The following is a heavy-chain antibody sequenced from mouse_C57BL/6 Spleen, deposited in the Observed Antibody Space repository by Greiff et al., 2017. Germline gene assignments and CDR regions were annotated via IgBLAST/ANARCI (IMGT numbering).Heavy chain of an antibody. CDR1: GYTFTSYW. V-gene: IGHV1-52*01. D-gene: IGHD2-3*01. CDR2: IDPSDSDT. J-gene: IGHJ3*01. Sequence: QVQLQQPGAELVRPGSSVKLSCKASGYTFTSYWMHWVKQRPIQGLEWIGNIDPSDSDTHYNQKFKAKATLTVDKSSITAYMQLSSLTSEDSAVFYCARDDGYPFAYWGQGTLVTVTA. CDR3: ARDDGYPFAY.